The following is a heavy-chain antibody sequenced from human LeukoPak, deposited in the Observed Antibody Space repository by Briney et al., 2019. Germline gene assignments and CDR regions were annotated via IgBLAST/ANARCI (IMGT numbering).Heavy chain of an antibody. CDR3: ARAGAYCSGGSCYPEQPGRYYYYMDV. CDR2: MNPISGNT. CDR1: GYTFTIYD. J-gene: IGHJ6*03. D-gene: IGHD2-15*01. V-gene: IGHV1-8*03. Sequence: ASVTVSFRASGYTFTIYDINWVRQATGQGLEWMGWMNPISGNTGYTQKFQGRVTITRNTSISTAYMELSSLRSEDTAVYYCARAGAYCSGGSCYPEQPGRYYYYMDVWGKGTTVTVSS.